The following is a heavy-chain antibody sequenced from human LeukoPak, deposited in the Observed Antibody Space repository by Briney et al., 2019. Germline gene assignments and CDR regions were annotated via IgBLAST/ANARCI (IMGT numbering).Heavy chain of an antibody. D-gene: IGHD5-18*01. CDR2: IYPGDSDT. Sequence: GESLKISCKGSGYSFTSYWIGWVRQMPGKGLGWMGIIYPGDSDTRYSPSFQGQVTISADKSISTAYLQWSSLKASDTAMYYCASAYSYGLYYFDYWGQGTLVTVSS. CDR1: GYSFTSYW. J-gene: IGHJ4*02. V-gene: IGHV5-51*01. CDR3: ASAYSYGLYYFDY.